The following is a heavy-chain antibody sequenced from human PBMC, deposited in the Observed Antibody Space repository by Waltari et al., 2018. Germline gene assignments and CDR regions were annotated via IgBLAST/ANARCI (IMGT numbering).Heavy chain of an antibody. Sequence: EVQLVESGGGLVQPGGSLRLSCAASGFTFSSYEMNWVSQAPGKGLEWVSYISSSGSTIYYADSVKGRFTISRDNAKNSLYLQMNSLRAEDTAVYYCARDGSSGYYPDYWGQGTLVTVSS. J-gene: IGHJ4*02. CDR1: GFTFSSYE. CDR2: ISSSGSTI. V-gene: IGHV3-48*03. D-gene: IGHD3-22*01. CDR3: ARDGSSGYYPDY.